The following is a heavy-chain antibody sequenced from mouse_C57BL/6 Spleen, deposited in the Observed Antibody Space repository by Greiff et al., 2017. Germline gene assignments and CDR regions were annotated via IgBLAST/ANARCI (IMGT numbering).Heavy chain of an antibody. CDR2: IDPSDSYT. Sequence: QVQLKQPGAELVKPGASVKLSCKASGYTFTSYWMQWVKQRPGQGLEWIGEIDPSDSYTNYNQKFKGKATLAVDTSSSTAYMQLSSLTSEDSAVYYCARGYGYAMDYWGQGTSVTVSS. D-gene: IGHD2-2*01. V-gene: IGHV1-50*01. J-gene: IGHJ4*01. CDR1: GYTFTSYW. CDR3: ARGYGYAMDY.